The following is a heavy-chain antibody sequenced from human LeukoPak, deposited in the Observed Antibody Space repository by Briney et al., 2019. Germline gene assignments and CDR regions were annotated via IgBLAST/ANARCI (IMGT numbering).Heavy chain of an antibody. CDR3: ARRIVGATRYGY. CDR1: GGSISSYY. J-gene: IGHJ4*02. V-gene: IGHV4-34*01. Sequence: SETLSLTCSVSGGSISSYYWSWIRQPPGKGLEWIGEINHSGSTNYNPSLKSRVTISVDTSKNQFSLKLSSVTAADTAVYYCARRIVGATRYGYWGQGTLVTVSS. CDR2: INHSGST. D-gene: IGHD1-26*01.